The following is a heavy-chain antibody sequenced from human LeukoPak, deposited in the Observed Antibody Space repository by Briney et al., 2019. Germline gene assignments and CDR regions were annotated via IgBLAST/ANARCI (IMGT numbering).Heavy chain of an antibody. J-gene: IGHJ6*02. CDR2: IIPIFGIA. V-gene: IGHV1-69*04. CDR1: GGTFSSYA. D-gene: IGHD3-3*01. CDR3: ARDEDSYYDFWSGSYGTDV. Sequence: SVKVSCKASGGTFSSYAISWVRQAPGQGLEWMGRIIPIFGIANYAQKFQGRVTITADKSTSTAYMELSSLRSEDTAVYYCARDEDSYYDFWSGSYGTDVWGQGTTVTVSS.